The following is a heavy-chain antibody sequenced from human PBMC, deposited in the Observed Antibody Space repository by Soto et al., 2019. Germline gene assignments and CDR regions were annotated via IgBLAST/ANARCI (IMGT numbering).Heavy chain of an antibody. Sequence: ASVKVSCKTSGYTFTNYGITWVRQAPGQGLKWMGWISAYNGDTKYAQKVQGRVTMTTDTSTSTAYMELRSPRSDDTAVYYCARPLYSSSTRDHYYYYGMDVWGQGTTVTVSS. D-gene: IGHD3-22*01. J-gene: IGHJ6*02. CDR3: ARPLYSSSTRDHYYYYGMDV. CDR1: GYTFTNYG. V-gene: IGHV1-18*01. CDR2: ISAYNGDT.